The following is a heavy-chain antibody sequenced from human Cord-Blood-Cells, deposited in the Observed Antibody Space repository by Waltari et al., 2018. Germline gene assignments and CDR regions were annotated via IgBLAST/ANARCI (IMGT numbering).Heavy chain of an antibody. J-gene: IGHJ5*02. Sequence: QVQLQQWGAGLLKPSETLSLTCAVYGGSFSGYYWSWIRQPPGKGLEWIGEIKHSGSTNYNPSLKSRVTISVDTSKNQFSLKLSSVTAADTAVYYCASGDVEYSSSTAWFDPWGQGTLVTVSS. D-gene: IGHD6-6*01. CDR1: GGSFSGYY. CDR2: IKHSGST. CDR3: ASGDVEYSSSTAWFDP. V-gene: IGHV4-34*01.